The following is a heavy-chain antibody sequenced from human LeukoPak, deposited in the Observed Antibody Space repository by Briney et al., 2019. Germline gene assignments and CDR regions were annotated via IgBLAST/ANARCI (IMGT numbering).Heavy chain of an antibody. V-gene: IGHV1-8*01. CDR2: MNPNSGNT. CDR1: GYTFTSYD. CDR3: ARGTNSDFWSGYFGSVNYYYYMDV. Sequence: ASVKVSCKASGYTFTSYDINWVRQATGQGLEWMGWMNPNSGNTGYAQKFQGRVTMTSNTSISTAYMELSSLRSEDTAVYYCARGTNSDFWSGYFGSVNYYYYMDVWGKGTTVTVSS. J-gene: IGHJ6*03. D-gene: IGHD3-3*01.